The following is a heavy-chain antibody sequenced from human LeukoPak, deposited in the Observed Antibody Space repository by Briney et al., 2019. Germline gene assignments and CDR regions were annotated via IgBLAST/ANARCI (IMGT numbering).Heavy chain of an antibody. Sequence: PGGSLRLSCAASGLTFSSYAMYWVRQAPGKGLEYVSVITSDGGSTYYANSVKGRFTISRDNAKKSVYLQMNSLRAEDTAIYYCVKSAGRNGGNWGQGTLVTVSS. J-gene: IGHJ4*02. V-gene: IGHV3-64*01. CDR3: VKSAGRNGGN. CDR1: GLTFSSYA. CDR2: ITSDGGST. D-gene: IGHD1-26*01.